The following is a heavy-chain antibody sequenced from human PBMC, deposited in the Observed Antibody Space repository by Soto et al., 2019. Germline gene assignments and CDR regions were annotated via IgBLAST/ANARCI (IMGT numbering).Heavy chain of an antibody. CDR3: ARTRLMVYAGGRQLNWFDP. V-gene: IGHV3-11*01. Sequence: QVQLVESGGGLVKPGGSLRLSCAASGFTFSDYYMSWLRQAPGKGLEWVSYISSSGSTIYYADSVKGRFTISRDNAKNSLYLQMNSLRAEDTAVYCCARTRLMVYAGGRQLNWFDPWGQGTLVTVSS. J-gene: IGHJ5*02. CDR2: ISSSGSTI. D-gene: IGHD2-8*01. CDR1: GFTFSDYY.